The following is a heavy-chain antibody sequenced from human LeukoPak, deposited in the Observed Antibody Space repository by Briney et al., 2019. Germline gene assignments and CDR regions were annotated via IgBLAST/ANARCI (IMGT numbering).Heavy chain of an antibody. Sequence: SETLSLTCAVYGGSFSGYYWSWIRQPPGKGLEWIGEINHSGSTTYNPSLKSRVTISVDTSKNQFSLKLSSVTAADTAVYYCARGIRGNNWFDPWGQGTLVTVSS. CDR3: ARGIRGNNWFDP. V-gene: IGHV4-34*01. D-gene: IGHD3-10*01. CDR2: INHSGST. CDR1: GGSFSGYY. J-gene: IGHJ5*02.